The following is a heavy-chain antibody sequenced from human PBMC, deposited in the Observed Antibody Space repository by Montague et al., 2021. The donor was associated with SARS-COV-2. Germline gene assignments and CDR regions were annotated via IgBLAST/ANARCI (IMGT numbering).Heavy chain of an antibody. Sequence: CAISGDSVWSNTAAWNWIRQSPSGGLEWLGRTNYRSKWTSDYATSVEGRISIDPDTSKNQFFLHLRSVTPEDTGVYYCVRVTVGAKSGFDAWGQGTLVTVSS. D-gene: IGHD2-15*01. J-gene: IGHJ4*02. CDR1: GDSVWSNTAA. CDR2: TNYRSKWTS. CDR3: VRVTVGAKSGFDA. V-gene: IGHV6-1*01.